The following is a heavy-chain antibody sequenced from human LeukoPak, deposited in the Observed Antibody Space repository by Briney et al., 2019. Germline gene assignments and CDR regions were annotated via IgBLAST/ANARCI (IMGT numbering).Heavy chain of an antibody. J-gene: IGHJ4*02. Sequence: SETLSLTCAVNGGFFSGYYWSWVRQSPGKGLEWIGSIYYSGSTYYNPSLKSRVTISVDTSKNQFSLKLSSVTAADTAVYYCARLTSSGSYLDYWGQGTLVTVSS. CDR3: ARLTSSGSYLDY. V-gene: IGHV4-34*01. D-gene: IGHD1-26*01. CDR1: GGFFSGYY. CDR2: IYYSGST.